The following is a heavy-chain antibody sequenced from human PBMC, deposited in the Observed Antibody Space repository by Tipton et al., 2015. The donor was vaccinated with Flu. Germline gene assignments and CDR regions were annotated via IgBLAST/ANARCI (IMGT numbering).Heavy chain of an antibody. CDR3: ARLPLPLSYFDY. V-gene: IGHV4-59*01. CDR2: ISYSGST. J-gene: IGHJ4*02. Sequence: TLSLTCSVSGDSIASDYYWGWIRQPPGKGLEWIGYISYSGSTNYNPSLKSRATISVDTSKNQFSLKLSSVTPADAAVYYCARLPLPLSYFDYWGQGALVTVSS. CDR1: GDSIASDYY.